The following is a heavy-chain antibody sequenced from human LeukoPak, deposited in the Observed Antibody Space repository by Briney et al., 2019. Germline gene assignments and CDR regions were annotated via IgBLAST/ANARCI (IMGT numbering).Heavy chain of an antibody. J-gene: IGHJ4*02. CDR1: GYTFTSYD. V-gene: IGHV1-8*03. CDR3: ARGAAAGFDY. CDR2: TNPNSGNT. Sequence: GASVKVSCKASGYTFTSYDINWVRQATGQGLEWMGWTNPNSGNTGYAQKFQGRVTITRNTSISTAYMELSSLRSEDTAVYYRARGAAAGFDYWGQGTLVTVSS. D-gene: IGHD6-13*01.